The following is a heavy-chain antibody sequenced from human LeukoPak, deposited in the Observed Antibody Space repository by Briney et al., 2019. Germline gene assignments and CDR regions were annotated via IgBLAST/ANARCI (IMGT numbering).Heavy chain of an antibody. D-gene: IGHD3-3*01. CDR2: ISGSGGST. CDR3: AKRSSLLSSRITIFGVDFDY. J-gene: IGHJ4*02. Sequence: GGSQSLSCAPAAFTFSSYSMSWVRQAPGEGLEWLSSISGSGGSTYYADSVKGRFTISRDNSKNTLYLQMNSLRAEDTAVYYCAKRSSLLSSRITIFGVDFDYWGQGTLVTVSS. CDR1: AFTFSSYS. V-gene: IGHV3-23*01.